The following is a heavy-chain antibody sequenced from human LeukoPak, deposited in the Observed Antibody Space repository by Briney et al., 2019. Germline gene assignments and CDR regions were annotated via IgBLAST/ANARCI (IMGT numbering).Heavy chain of an antibody. Sequence: ASVTVSCKASGYTFTSYDINWVRQAPGQGLEWMGWMNPNSGNTGYAQKFQGRVTITRDTSASTGYMELSSLRSEDTAVYYCAFRGVSDDFDYWGQGTLVTVSS. J-gene: IGHJ4*02. D-gene: IGHD3-10*01. V-gene: IGHV1-8*03. CDR2: MNPNSGNT. CDR1: GYTFTSYD. CDR3: AFRGVSDDFDY.